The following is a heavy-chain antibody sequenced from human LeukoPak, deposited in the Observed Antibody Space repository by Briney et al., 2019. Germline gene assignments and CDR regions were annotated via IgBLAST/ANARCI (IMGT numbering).Heavy chain of an antibody. CDR1: GFTFDDYA. D-gene: IGHD3-22*01. V-gene: IGHV3-9*01. Sequence: GGSLRLSCAASGFTFDDYAMHWVRQAPGKGLEWVSGISWNSGSIGYADPVKGRFTISRDNAKNSLYLQMNSLRAEDTALYYCAKDMSYYDSSGYSRALDCWGQGTLVTVSS. CDR2: ISWNSGSI. CDR3: AKDMSYYDSSGYSRALDC. J-gene: IGHJ4*02.